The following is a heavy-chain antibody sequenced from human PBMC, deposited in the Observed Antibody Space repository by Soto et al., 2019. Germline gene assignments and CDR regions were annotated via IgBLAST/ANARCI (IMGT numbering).Heavy chain of an antibody. J-gene: IGHJ2*01. CDR3: ARVADYYDSSGYYYPYFDL. D-gene: IGHD3-22*01. V-gene: IGHV4-59*01. CDR2: IYYSGST. Sequence: QVQLQESGPGLVKPSETLSLTCTVSGGSISSYYWSWIRQPPGKGLEWIGYIYYSGSTNYNPSLKRRVTISVDTSKNQFSRKLSSVTAADTAVYYGARVADYYDSSGYYYPYFDLWGRGTLVTVSS. CDR1: GGSISSYY.